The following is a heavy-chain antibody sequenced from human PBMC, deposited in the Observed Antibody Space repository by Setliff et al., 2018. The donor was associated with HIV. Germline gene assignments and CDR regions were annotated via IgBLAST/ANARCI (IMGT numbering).Heavy chain of an antibody. CDR2: ISSSSSYI. CDR1: GFTFSSYS. D-gene: IGHD1-26*01. V-gene: IGHV3-21*01. J-gene: IGHJ5*02. Sequence: PGGSLRLSCAASGFTFSSYSMNWVRQAPGKGLECVSSISSSSSYINYADSVKGRFTISRDNAKNSLYLQMNSLRAEDTAVYYCAGYKLYNWSYGWFDPWGQGTLVTVSS. CDR3: AGYKLYNWSYGWFDP.